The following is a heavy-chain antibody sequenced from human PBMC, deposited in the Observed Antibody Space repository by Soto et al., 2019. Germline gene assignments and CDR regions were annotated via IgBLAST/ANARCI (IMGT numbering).Heavy chain of an antibody. J-gene: IGHJ3*02. D-gene: IGHD4-17*01. Sequence: QVQLVQSGAEVKKPGASVKVSCKASGYTFTSYGISWVRQAPGQGLEWMGWISAYNGNTNYAQKLQGRGTMTTETPTSTTYMELRSLRSNDTAVYYCERDPNGDYGRDDAFDIWGEGTMVTVSS. CDR3: ERDPNGDYGRDDAFDI. V-gene: IGHV1-18*01. CDR2: ISAYNGNT. CDR1: GYTFTSYG.